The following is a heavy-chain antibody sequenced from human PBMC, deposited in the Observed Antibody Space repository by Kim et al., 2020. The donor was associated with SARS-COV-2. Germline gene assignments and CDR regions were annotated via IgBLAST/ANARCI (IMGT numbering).Heavy chain of an antibody. CDR3: ARVAYYDILGGMDV. CDR1: GFTFSSYE. Sequence: GGSLRLSCAASGFTFSSYEMNWVRQAPGKGLEWVSYISSSGSTIYYADSVKGRFTISRDNAKNSLYLQMNSLRAEDTAVYYCARVAYYDILGGMDVWGQGTTVTVSS. CDR2: ISSSGSTI. J-gene: IGHJ6*02. V-gene: IGHV3-48*03. D-gene: IGHD3-9*01.